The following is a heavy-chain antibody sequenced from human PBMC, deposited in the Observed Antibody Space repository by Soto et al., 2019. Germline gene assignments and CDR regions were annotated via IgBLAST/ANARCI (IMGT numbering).Heavy chain of an antibody. CDR1: GGSISSDDYY. CDR3: ARGVVPTASSPHYDMDV. D-gene: IGHD2-2*01. J-gene: IGHJ6*02. V-gene: IGHV4-30-4*01. Sequence: SETLSLTCSVSGGSISSDDYYWSWIRQPPGKGLEWIGNIYYSGSTYYNPSLKSRLTISVDPSKNQFSLKLNSVTAADTALYYCARGVVPTASSPHYDMDVWGQGTTVTVSS. CDR2: IYYSGST.